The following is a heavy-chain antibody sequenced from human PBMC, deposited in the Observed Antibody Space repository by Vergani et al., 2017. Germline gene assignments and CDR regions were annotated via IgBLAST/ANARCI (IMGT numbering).Heavy chain of an antibody. CDR3: VGGSSSTFDF. CDR2: MSPNSGNT. CDR1: GYTFIHYD. J-gene: IGHJ4*02. D-gene: IGHD6-6*01. V-gene: IGHV1-8*01. Sequence: QVQLVQSGAEVRKPGASVKVSCKASGYTFIHYDISWVRQASGQGLEWMGWMSPNSGNTGYAQKFQGRITMTRDTSISTAFMVLSSLTSDDTAVYYCVGGSSSTFDFWGQGTLVTVSS.